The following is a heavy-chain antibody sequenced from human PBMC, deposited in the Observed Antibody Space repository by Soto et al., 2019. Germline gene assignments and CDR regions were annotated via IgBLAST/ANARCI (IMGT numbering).Heavy chain of an antibody. CDR1: GFTFTSYG. CDR2: IWYDGSNK. V-gene: IGHV3-33*01. Sequence: QVQLVESGGGVVQPGRSLRLSCAASGFTFTSYGMHWVRQAPGKGLEWVAVIWYDGSNKYYADSVKGRFTISRDNSKNTLYLEMNSLRAEDTAVYCCARDREPSYYCYMDVWGKGTTVAVSS. CDR3: ARDREPSYYCYMDV. D-gene: IGHD1-1*01. J-gene: IGHJ6*03.